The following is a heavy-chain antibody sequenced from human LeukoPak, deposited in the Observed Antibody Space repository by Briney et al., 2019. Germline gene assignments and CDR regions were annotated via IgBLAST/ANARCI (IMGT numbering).Heavy chain of an antibody. CDR3: AREIDYDFWSGPHDY. CDR2: INSDGSST. V-gene: IGHV3-74*01. CDR1: GFTFSSYW. D-gene: IGHD3-3*01. Sequence: PGGSLRLSCAASGFTFSSYWMHWVRQAPGKGLVWVSRINSDGSSTSYADSVKGRFTIPRDNAKNTLYLQMNSLRAEDTAVYYCAREIDYDFWSGPHDYWGQGTLVTVSS. J-gene: IGHJ4*02.